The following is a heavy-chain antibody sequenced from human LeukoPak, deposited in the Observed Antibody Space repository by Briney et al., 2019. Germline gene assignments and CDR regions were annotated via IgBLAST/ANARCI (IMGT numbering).Heavy chain of an antibody. D-gene: IGHD3-22*01. CDR3: ARDAPDSSGYYSFDY. J-gene: IGHJ4*02. V-gene: IGHV4-39*07. Sequence: SETLSLTCILSGGSVTTSSFYWAWIRQPPGKGLECIGTIYYSGITYYHSSLKSRVTISVDTSKNQFSLRLNSVTAADTAVYYCARDAPDSSGYYSFDYWGQGTLVTVSS. CDR1: GGSVTTSSFY. CDR2: IYYSGIT.